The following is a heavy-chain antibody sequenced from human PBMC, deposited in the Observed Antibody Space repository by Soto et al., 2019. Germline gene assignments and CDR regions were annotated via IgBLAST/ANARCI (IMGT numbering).Heavy chain of an antibody. CDR3: ARDRWPLNYYDSSGHYRNWFDP. CDR2: IYYSGST. D-gene: IGHD3-22*01. J-gene: IGHJ5*02. CDR1: GGSISSYY. Sequence: TSETLSLTCTVSGGSISSYYWSWIRQPPGKGLEWIGYIYYSGSTNYNPSLKSRVTISVDTSKNQFSLKLSSVTAADTAVYYCARDRWPLNYYDSSGHYRNWFDPWGQGTLVTVS. V-gene: IGHV4-59*01.